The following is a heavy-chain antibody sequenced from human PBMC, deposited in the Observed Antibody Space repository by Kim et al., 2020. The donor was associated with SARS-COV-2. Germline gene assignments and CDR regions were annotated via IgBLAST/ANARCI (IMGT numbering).Heavy chain of an antibody. V-gene: IGHV3-30*04. J-gene: IGHJ4*02. CDR3: ARPAHGGYSSSFDY. D-gene: IGHD3-22*01. Sequence: GGSLRLSCAASGFTFSSYAMHWVRQAPGKGLEWVAVISYDGSNKYYADSVKGRFTISRDNSKNTLYLQMNSLRAEDTAVYYCARPAHGGYSSSFDYWGQGTLVTVSS. CDR2: ISYDGSNK. CDR1: GFTFSSYA.